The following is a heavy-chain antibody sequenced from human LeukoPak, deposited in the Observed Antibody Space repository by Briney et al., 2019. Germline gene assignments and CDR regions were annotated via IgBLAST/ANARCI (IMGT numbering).Heavy chain of an antibody. CDR2: INHSGST. CDR1: GGSFSGYY. D-gene: IGHD3-10*01. CDR3: ARRGIWFGELLSPNYYCYYMDV. V-gene: IGHV4-34*01. J-gene: IGHJ6*03. Sequence: SETLSLTCAVYGGSFSGYYWSWIRQPPGKGLEWIGEINHSGSTNYNPSLKSRVTISVDTSKNQFSLKLSSVTAADTAVYYCARRGIWFGELLSPNYYCYYMDVWGKGTTVTISS.